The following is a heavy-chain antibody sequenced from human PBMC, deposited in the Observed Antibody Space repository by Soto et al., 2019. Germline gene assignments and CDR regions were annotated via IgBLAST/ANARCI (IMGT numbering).Heavy chain of an antibody. D-gene: IGHD1-26*01. Sequence: PSETLSLTCAVYAGSFSHYYWNWIRQSPGKGLEWIGKIKHSGSSNYNPSLRSRVSISVDMSKNQFSLKLSSVTAADTAVYYCARDWVGATPGYYYYGMDVWGQGTTVTVSS. J-gene: IGHJ6*02. V-gene: IGHV4-34*01. CDR1: AGSFSHYY. CDR2: IKHSGSS. CDR3: ARDWVGATPGYYYYGMDV.